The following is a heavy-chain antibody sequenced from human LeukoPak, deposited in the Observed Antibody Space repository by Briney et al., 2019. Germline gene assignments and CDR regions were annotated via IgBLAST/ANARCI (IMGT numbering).Heavy chain of an antibody. V-gene: IGHV3-23*01. CDR3: AKAARTTVTYSFDS. CDR2: ISAGGGVT. CDR1: GFTCSNYA. J-gene: IGHJ4*02. Sequence: GGSLRLSCAVSGFTCSNYAMVWVRQAPGKGLDWVSSISAGGGVTSNADSVKGRFTISRDNSKNTLYLQMNSLRAEDTAMYYCAKAARTTVTYSFDSWGQGTLVTVSS. D-gene: IGHD4-17*01.